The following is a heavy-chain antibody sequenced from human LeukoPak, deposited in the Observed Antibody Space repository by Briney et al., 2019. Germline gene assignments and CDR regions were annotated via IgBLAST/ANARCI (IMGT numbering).Heavy chain of an antibody. D-gene: IGHD2-15*01. Sequence: GESLKISCNSSGYNFAGYWIAWVRQMPGKGLGWMGVIYPGDSETRYSPSFEGRVTISVDMSISAAYLRWSSLTASDTAIYYCVRRSYCAGGSCYSLDYWGQGTLVTVSS. J-gene: IGHJ4*02. V-gene: IGHV5-51*01. CDR1: GYNFAGYW. CDR2: IYPGDSET. CDR3: VRRSYCAGGSCYSLDY.